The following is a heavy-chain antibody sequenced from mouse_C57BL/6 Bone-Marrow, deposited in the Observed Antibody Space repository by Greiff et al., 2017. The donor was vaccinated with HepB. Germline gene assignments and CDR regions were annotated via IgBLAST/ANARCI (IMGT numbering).Heavy chain of an antibody. CDR3: ARWGASITTVVAPLDY. V-gene: IGHV1-85*01. CDR2: IYPRDGST. CDR1: GYTFTSYD. Sequence: QVQLKESGPELVKPGASVKLSCKASGYTFTSYDINWVKQRPGQGLEWIGWIYPRDGSTKYNEKFKGKATLTVDTSSSTAYMELHSLTSEDSAVYFCARWGASITTVVAPLDYWGQGTTLTVSS. D-gene: IGHD1-1*01. J-gene: IGHJ2*01.